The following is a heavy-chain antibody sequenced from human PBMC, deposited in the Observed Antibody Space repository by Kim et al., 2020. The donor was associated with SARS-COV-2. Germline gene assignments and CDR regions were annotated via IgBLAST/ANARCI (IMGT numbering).Heavy chain of an antibody. J-gene: IGHJ6*02. CDR3: GRGGRGDHFYNGMDV. D-gene: IGHD2-21*02. CDR1: GYTFAAYG. CDR2: IGAYNGMS. V-gene: IGHV1-18*01. Sequence: ASVKVSCKASGYTFAAYGISWVRQARGQGLQWMGGIGAYNGMSDYGQTFHDRITMTTDISSSTAYLEVRSLRSDDTAIYFCGRGGRGDHFYNGMDVWGQGTAVIVSS.